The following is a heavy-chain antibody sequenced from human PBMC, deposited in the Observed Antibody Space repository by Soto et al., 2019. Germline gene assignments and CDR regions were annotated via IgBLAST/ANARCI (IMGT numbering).Heavy chain of an antibody. Sequence: QLQLQESGPGLVKPSETLSLTCTVSGGSIRDDRYYWGWIRQPPGKGLEWIGSIYYRGTSSYNPSQKSPATMSLDTTKRPLSLRLRSVTAADTAVYYCARLHCDSPNCVPLDPWGQGTLVIVSS. D-gene: IGHD2-2*01. CDR2: IYYRGTS. CDR3: ARLHCDSPNCVPLDP. J-gene: IGHJ5*02. CDR1: GGSIRDDRYY. V-gene: IGHV4-39*01.